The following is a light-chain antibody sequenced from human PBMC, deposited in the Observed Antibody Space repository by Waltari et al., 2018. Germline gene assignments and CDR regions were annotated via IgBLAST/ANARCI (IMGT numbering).Light chain of an antibody. V-gene: IGKV4-1*01. CDR2: WAS. CDR1: QSILSSSKNKNY. J-gene: IGKJ1*01. Sequence: DIVMTQSPDSLAVSLGERATISCKSSQSILSSSKNKNYLAWYQQKPGQSPKLLIYWASTRESGVPDRFSGSGSGTDFTLTISSLQLDDIATYYCQQCYTFWTFGQGTKVEVK. CDR3: QQCYTFWT.